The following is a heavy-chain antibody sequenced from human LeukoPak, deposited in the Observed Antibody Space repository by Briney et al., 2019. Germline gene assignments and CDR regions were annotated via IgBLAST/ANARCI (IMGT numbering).Heavy chain of an antibody. Sequence: PSETLSLTCTVSGVSITSYDWSWIRQPPGKGLEWIGSIYHSGSTNDNPSLKSRVTTSVDTSKNQFSLKLSSVTAADTAVYYCARRGYYYDSSHYYYFDYWGQGTLVTVSS. D-gene: IGHD3-22*01. CDR1: GVSITSYD. CDR3: ARRGYYYDSSHYYYFDY. V-gene: IGHV4-59*08. CDR2: IYHSGST. J-gene: IGHJ4*02.